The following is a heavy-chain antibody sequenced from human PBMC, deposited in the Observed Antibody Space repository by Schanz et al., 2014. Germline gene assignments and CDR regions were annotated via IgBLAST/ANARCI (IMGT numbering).Heavy chain of an antibody. Sequence: QVQLVQSGAEVKKPGASVKVSCKASGYSFTDYYIHWVRQAPGQGLEWMGRIYLSDGSTRYAQKFQGRVTMTRDTSISTAYMELSRLRSDDTAVYYCVRELSGGTFDYWGQGALVTVSS. CDR2: IYLSDGST. CDR1: GYSFTDYY. V-gene: IGHV1-2*02. J-gene: IGHJ4*02. CDR3: VRELSGGTFDY. D-gene: IGHD1-1*01.